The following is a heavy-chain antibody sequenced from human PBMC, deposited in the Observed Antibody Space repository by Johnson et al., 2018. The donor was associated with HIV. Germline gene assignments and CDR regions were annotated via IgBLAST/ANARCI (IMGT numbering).Heavy chain of an antibody. CDR3: AKAPYGSGIRPGAFDI. J-gene: IGHJ3*02. CDR1: GFTFSSYW. Sequence: VQLVESGGGLVQPGGSLRLSCVASGFTFSSYWMHWVRQAPGKGLVWVSRINSDGSGTSHADSVKGRFTISRDNSKTTLYLQMNSLRAEDTAVYYCAKAPYGSGIRPGAFDIWGQGKMVTVSS. D-gene: IGHD3-10*01. V-gene: IGHV3-74*02. CDR2: INSDGSGT.